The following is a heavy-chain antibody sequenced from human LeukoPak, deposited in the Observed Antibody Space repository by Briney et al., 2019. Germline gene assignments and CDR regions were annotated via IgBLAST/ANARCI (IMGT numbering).Heavy chain of an antibody. V-gene: IGHV3-30-3*01. CDR3: ASPPSSIAVALDY. CDR1: GFTFSSYA. D-gene: IGHD6-19*01. CDR2: ISYDGSNK. Sequence: GGSLRLSCAAPGFTFSSYAMHWVRQAPGKGLEWVAVISYDGSNKYYADSVKGRFTISRDNSKNTLYLQMNSLRAEDTAVYYCASPPSSIAVALDYWGQGTLVTVSS. J-gene: IGHJ4*02.